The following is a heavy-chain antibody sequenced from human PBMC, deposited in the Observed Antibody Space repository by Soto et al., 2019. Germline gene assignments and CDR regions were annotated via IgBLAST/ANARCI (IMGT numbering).Heavy chain of an antibody. CDR3: ARHEGWRNWFDP. D-gene: IGHD2-15*01. J-gene: IGHJ5*02. Sequence: SVKVSCKASGGTFSSYAISWVRQAPGQGLEWMGGIIPIFGTANYAQKFQGRVTITADESTSTAYMELSSLRSEDTAVYYCARHEGWRNWFDPWGQGTLVTVSS. V-gene: IGHV1-69*13. CDR2: IIPIFGTA. CDR1: GGTFSSYA.